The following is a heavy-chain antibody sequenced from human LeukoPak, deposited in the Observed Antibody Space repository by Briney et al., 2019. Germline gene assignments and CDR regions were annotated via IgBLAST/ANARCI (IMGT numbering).Heavy chain of an antibody. CDR3: AKGSWSSSWTDAFDI. J-gene: IGHJ3*02. CDR1: GFTFSSYA. D-gene: IGHD6-13*01. Sequence: GGSLRLSCAASGFTFSSYAMHWVRQAPGKGLEWVAVISYDGSNKYYADSVKGRFTISRDNSKNTLYLQMNSLRAEDTAVYYCAKGSWSSSWTDAFDIWGQGTMVTVSS. CDR2: ISYDGSNK. V-gene: IGHV3-30*04.